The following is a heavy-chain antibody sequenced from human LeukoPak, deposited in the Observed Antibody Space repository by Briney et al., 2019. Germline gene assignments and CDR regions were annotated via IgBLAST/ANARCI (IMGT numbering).Heavy chain of an antibody. CDR1: VFTLCQYW. CDR3: AKDSSTRRVVVITTFWFDP. V-gene: IGHV3-23*01. Sequence: GGSLRLSCGASVFTLCQYWVSWVRQAPGKGLEWVSALSGSGGSTYYADSVKGRFTISRDNSKNTLYLQMNSLRAEDTAVYYCAKDSSTRRVVVITTFWFDPWGQGTLVTVSS. D-gene: IGHD3-22*01. J-gene: IGHJ5*02. CDR2: LSGSGGST.